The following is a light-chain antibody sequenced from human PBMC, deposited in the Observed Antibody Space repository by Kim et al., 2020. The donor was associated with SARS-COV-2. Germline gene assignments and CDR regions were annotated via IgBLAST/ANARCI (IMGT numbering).Light chain of an antibody. CDR1: QSVSSSY. CDR2: GAS. V-gene: IGKV3-20*01. J-gene: IGKJ1*01. CDR3: QQFNTSPQT. Sequence: EIVLTQSPGTLSLSPGDTATLYCRASQSVSSSYLALYQQKPGQPPRLLIYGASTRATGIPDRFSGSGSGTDFTLTISRLEPEDFAVYSCQQFNTSPQTFGQGTKVEIK.